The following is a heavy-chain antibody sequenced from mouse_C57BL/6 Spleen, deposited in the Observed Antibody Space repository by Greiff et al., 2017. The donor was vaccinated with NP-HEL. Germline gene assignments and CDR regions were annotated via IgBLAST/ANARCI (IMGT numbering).Heavy chain of an antibody. V-gene: IGHV1-61*01. D-gene: IGHD1-1*01. J-gene: IGHJ2*01. CDR2: IYPSDGET. CDR3: ARWSYGY. CDR1: GYTFTSYW. Sequence: QVQLQQPGAELVRPGSSVKLSCKASGYTFTSYWMDWVKQRPGQGLEWIGNIYPSDGETNYNQKFKDKATLTVDKSSSTAYMQLSSLTSEDSAVYYCARWSYGYWGHGTTLTVSS.